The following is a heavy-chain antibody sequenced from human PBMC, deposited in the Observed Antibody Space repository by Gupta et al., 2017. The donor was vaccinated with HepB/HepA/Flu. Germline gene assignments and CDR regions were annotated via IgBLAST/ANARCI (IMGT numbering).Heavy chain of an antibody. CDR2: IKQDGSEK. CDR3: ARDWSGSWGVSDY. J-gene: IGHJ4*02. V-gene: IGHV3-7*01. CDR1: GFTFSSSW. D-gene: IGHD1-26*01. Sequence: EVQLVASGGGLVQPGGSLRLSCAASGFTFSSSWLSWDRQAPGKGLEWVANIKQDGSEKYYVDSVKGRFTISRDNAKNSLYLQMNSLRAEDTAVYYCARDWSGSWGVSDYWGQGTLVTVSS.